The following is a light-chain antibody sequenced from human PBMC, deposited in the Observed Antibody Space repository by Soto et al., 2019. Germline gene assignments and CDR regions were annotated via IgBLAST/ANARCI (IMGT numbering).Light chain of an antibody. CDR1: RGIRNG. CDR2: AAS. CDR3: LQHNSHPYT. J-gene: IGKJ2*01. V-gene: IGKV1-17*02. Sequence: DLQMTQSPSSLSASVGDRVTITCRASRGIRNGLGWFQQKPGKAPKRLIYAASSLEGGVPPRFSGSGSGTEFTLTISNLQPEDFTTYYCLQHNSHPYTFGQGTKLDIK.